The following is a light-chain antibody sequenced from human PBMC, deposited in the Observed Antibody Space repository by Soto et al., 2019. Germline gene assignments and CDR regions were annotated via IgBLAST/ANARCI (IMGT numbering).Light chain of an antibody. J-gene: IGLJ2*01. V-gene: IGLV1-44*01. Sequence: QSVLTQAPSASGTPGQRVTISCSGSSSNIGSDSVNWYQQLPGTAPKLRIYNNNQRPSGVPDRFSGSKSGTSASLAISGLQSEDDADYYCAAWDDSLNGVVFGGGTKVTVL. CDR2: NNN. CDR1: SSNIGSDS. CDR3: AAWDDSLNGVV.